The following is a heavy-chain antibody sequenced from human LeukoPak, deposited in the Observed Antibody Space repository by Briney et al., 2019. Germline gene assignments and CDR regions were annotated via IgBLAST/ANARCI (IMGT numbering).Heavy chain of an antibody. CDR2: IKQDGSEK. CDR3: ARDADLGATITGAFDI. V-gene: IGHV3-7*01. CDR1: GFTFNSYW. D-gene: IGHD5-24*01. Sequence: PGGSLRLSCAASGFTFNSYWMSWVRQAPGKGLEWEANIKQDGSEKYYVDSVKGRFTVSRDKAKNSLSLQMNSLRAEDTAVYYCARDADLGATITGAFDIWGQGATVVVSS. J-gene: IGHJ3*02.